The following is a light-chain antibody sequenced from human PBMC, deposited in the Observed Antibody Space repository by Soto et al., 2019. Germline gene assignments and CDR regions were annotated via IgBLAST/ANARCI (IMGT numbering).Light chain of an antibody. CDR2: DVS. Sequence: QSALTQPASVSGSPGQSITISCTGTSFDFGGYNYVSWYQQHPGKAPKLMIYDVSNRPSGVSNRFSGSKSDNTAPLTISGLQTEDEADYYCSSYTSGSTWVFGGGTKVTVL. V-gene: IGLV2-14*03. CDR1: SFDFGGYNY. CDR3: SSYTSGSTWV. J-gene: IGLJ3*02.